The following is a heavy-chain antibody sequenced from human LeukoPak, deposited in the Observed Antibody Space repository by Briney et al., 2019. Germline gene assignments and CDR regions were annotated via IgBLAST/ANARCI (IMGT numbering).Heavy chain of an antibody. D-gene: IGHD3-22*01. V-gene: IGHV4-59*12. Sequence: SETLSLTCTVSGGSISSYYWSWIRQTPEKGLEWIGYIYYSGSTNYNPSLKSRVTISVDKSKNQFSLKLSSVTAADTAVYYCAREGAYDSSGYNNWFDPWGQGTLVTVSS. J-gene: IGHJ5*02. CDR2: IYYSGST. CDR3: AREGAYDSSGYNNWFDP. CDR1: GGSISSYY.